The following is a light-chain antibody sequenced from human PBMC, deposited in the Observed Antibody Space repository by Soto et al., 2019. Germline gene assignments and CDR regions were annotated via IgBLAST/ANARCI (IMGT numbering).Light chain of an antibody. V-gene: IGKV1-6*01. CDR1: QGIRND. Sequence: AIQMTQSPSSLSASVGDRVTITCRASQGIRNDLDWYQQKPGKAPKLLIYAASTLQRGVPSRFSGSGSGTDFTLTINSLQPEDFATYYCLQDNNYPLTFGGGTEVEV. CDR3: LQDNNYPLT. J-gene: IGKJ4*01. CDR2: AAS.